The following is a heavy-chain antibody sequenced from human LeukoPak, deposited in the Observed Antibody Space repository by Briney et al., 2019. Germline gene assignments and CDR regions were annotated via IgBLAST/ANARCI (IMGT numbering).Heavy chain of an antibody. D-gene: IGHD2-21*02. CDR2: ISSSGSTI. Sequence: GGSLSLSCAASGYTFSSYEMNWVRQAPGKGLEWVSYISSSGSTIYYADSVKGRFTISRDNAKNSLYLQMNSLRAEDTAVYYCASNCGGDCYLAFDYWGQGTLVTVSS. CDR1: GYTFSSYE. J-gene: IGHJ4*02. V-gene: IGHV3-48*03. CDR3: ASNCGGDCYLAFDY.